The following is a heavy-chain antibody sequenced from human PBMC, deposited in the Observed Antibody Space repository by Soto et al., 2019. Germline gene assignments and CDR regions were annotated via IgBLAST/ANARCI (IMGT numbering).Heavy chain of an antibody. Sequence: QLQLQESGSGLVKPSQTLSLTSAVSGGSIGGGGYSWSWIRQPPGKGLEWIGYIYQSGSTYYNPSLKSRVTISVDRSKNQFSLKLSSVSSADTAVHYCASSRGSPVPLDYWGQRTLVTVSS. CDR2: IYQSGST. J-gene: IGHJ4*02. CDR3: ASSRGSPVPLDY. D-gene: IGHD1-26*01. V-gene: IGHV4-30-2*01. CDR1: GGSIGGGGYS.